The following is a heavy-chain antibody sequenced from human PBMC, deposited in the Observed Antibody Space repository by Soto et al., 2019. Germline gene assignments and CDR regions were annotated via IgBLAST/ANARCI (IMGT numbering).Heavy chain of an antibody. V-gene: IGHV1-18*01. D-gene: IGHD3-10*01. CDR3: ATVLRGVVNWFDP. CDR2: IATYNSNR. Sequence: GPEVKKPGASITVSCKTSGDTFTNFGLSWVRQAPGQGLEWMGWIATYNSNRNYAQKFQGRLTLTTDTSTSTAYMELKSLRYDDTAVYYCATVLRGVVNWFDPWGQGTLVTVSS. CDR1: GDTFTNFG. J-gene: IGHJ5*02.